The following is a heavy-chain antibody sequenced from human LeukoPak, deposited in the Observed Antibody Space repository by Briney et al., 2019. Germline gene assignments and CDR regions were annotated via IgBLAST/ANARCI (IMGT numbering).Heavy chain of an antibody. J-gene: IGHJ3*02. CDR3: ARDDSSGWIIILDAFDI. CDR1: GGSISSSSYY. V-gene: IGHV4-39*02. D-gene: IGHD6-19*01. CDR2: IYYSGST. Sequence: SETLSLTCTVSGGSISSSSYYWGWIRQPPGKGLEWIGSIYYSGSTYYNPSLKSRVPISVDTSKNQFSLKLSSVTAADTAVYYCARDDSSGWIIILDAFDIWGQGTMVTVSS.